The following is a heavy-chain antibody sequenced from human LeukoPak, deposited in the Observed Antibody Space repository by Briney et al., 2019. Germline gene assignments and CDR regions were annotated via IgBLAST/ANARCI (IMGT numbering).Heavy chain of an antibody. CDR2: IWYDGSNK. D-gene: IGHD6-19*01. CDR1: GFTFSSYG. J-gene: IGHJ4*02. V-gene: IGHV3-33*01. CDR3: AGDSIAVSQDFDY. Sequence: PGRSLRLSCAASGFTFSSYGMHWVRQAPGKGLEWVAVIWYDGSNKYYADSVKGRFTISRDNSKNTLYLQMNSLRAEDTAVYYCAGDSIAVSQDFDYWGQGTLVTVSS.